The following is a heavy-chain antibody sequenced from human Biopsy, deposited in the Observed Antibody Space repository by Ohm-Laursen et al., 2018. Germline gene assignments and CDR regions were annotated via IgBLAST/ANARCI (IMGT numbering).Heavy chain of an antibody. CDR2: FAPENGKT. V-gene: IGHV1-24*01. CDR3: AGDINNWNVNY. Sequence: SVKVSCKVSGYILTDLSMHWVRQAPGKGLEWMGGFAPENGKTIYAQKFQGRVTMTEDTSTDTAYMELSNLRSEDTAVYYCAGDINNWNVNYWGQGTLVIVSS. CDR1: GYILTDLS. J-gene: IGHJ4*02. D-gene: IGHD1-20*01.